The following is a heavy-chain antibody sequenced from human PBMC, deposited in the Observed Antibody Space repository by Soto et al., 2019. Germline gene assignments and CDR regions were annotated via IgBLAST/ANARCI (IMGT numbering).Heavy chain of an antibody. CDR1: GYTFTSYG. CDR3: ASNEVGSGWYGRYYYYGMDV. D-gene: IGHD6-19*01. J-gene: IGHJ6*02. CDR2: ISAYNGNT. Sequence: QVQLVQSGAEVKKPGASVKVSCKASGYTFTSYGISWVRQAPGQVLEWMGWISAYNGNTNYAQKLQGRVTMTTDTATSTAYMELRRLRSDDTAVYYCASNEVGSGWYGRYYYYGMDVWGQGTTVTVSS. V-gene: IGHV1-18*04.